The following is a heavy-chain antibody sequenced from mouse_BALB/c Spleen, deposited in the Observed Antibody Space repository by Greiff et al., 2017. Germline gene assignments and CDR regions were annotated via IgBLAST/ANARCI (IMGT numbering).Heavy chain of an antibody. CDR3: ARWSSGAMDY. CDR2: INPSTGGT. Sequence: VQLQQSGPELVKTGASVKISCKASGYSFTDYYMHWVKQSPEKSFEWIGEINPSTGGTSYNQKFKGKATLTVDKSSSTAYMQLKSLTSEDSAVYYCARWSSGAMDYWGQGTSVTVSS. CDR1: GYSFTDYY. D-gene: IGHD3-1*01. J-gene: IGHJ4*01. V-gene: IGHV1-42*01.